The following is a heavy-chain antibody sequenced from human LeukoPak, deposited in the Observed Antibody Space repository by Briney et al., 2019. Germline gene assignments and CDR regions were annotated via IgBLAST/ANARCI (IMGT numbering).Heavy chain of an antibody. V-gene: IGHV3-30*04. Sequence: GGSLRLSCAASGFTFSIYAMHWVRQAPGKGLEWVAVTSYDGSNKYYADSVKGRFTISRDNSKNTLYLQMDSLRAEDTAVYYCARDPSYGSGSFRWFDPWGQGTLVTVSS. CDR3: ARDPSYGSGSFRWFDP. J-gene: IGHJ5*02. D-gene: IGHD3-10*01. CDR1: GFTFSIYA. CDR2: TSYDGSNK.